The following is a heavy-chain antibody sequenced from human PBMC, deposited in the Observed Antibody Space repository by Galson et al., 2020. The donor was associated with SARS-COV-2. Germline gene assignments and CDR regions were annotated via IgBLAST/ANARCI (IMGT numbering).Heavy chain of an antibody. CDR1: GFTFSSYA. Sequence: GGSLRLSCAASGFTFSSYAMSWVRQAPGKGLEWVSAISGSGGSTYYADSVKGRFTISRDNSKNTLYLQMNSLRAEDTAVYYGAKDIKYYDFWSGYYIGEGGYYYYYGMDVGGQGTTVTVSS. V-gene: IGHV3-23*01. CDR3: AKDIKYYDFWSGYYIGEGGYYYYYGMDV. J-gene: IGHJ6*02. D-gene: IGHD3-3*01. CDR2: ISGSGGST.